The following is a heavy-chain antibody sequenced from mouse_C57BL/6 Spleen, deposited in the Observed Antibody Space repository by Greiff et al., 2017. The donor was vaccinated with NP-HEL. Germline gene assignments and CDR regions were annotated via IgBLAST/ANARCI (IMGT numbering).Heavy chain of an antibody. V-gene: IGHV4-1*01. D-gene: IGHD2-5*01. J-gene: IGHJ3*01. CDR1: GIDFSRYW. CDR2: INPDSSTI. Sequence: EVKVIESGGGLVQPGGSLKLSCAASGIDFSRYWMSWVRRAPGKGLEWIGEINPDSSTINYAPSLKDKFIISRDNAKNTLYLQMSKVRSEDTALYYCARGDYSNYWFAYWGQGTLVTVSA. CDR3: ARGDYSNYWFAY.